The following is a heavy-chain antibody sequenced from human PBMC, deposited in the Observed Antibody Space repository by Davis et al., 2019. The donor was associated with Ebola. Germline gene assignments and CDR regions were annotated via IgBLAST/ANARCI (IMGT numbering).Heavy chain of an antibody. V-gene: IGHV1-69*13. CDR3: ARGELELPFDY. J-gene: IGHJ4*02. Sequence: SVKVSCKASGGTFSSYTITWVRQAPGQGLEWMGWVIPVFGTTNYAQKFQGRVTLTADESTSTAYMELTNLRSDDTAVYYCARGELELPFDYWGQGTLVTVSS. CDR1: GGTFSSYT. D-gene: IGHD1-7*01. CDR2: VIPVFGTT.